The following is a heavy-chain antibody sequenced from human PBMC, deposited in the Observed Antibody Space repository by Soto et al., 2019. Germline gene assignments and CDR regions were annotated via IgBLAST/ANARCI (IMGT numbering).Heavy chain of an antibody. J-gene: IGHJ6*02. CDR1: GGTFSRYS. D-gene: IGHD2-2*01. CDR3: AREARDWETGLVPAAIDGMDV. V-gene: IGHV1-69*08. CDR2: IIPIFGIA. Sequence: QVQLVQSGAEVKKPGSSVKVSCKASGGTFSRYSITWVRQAPGHGLEWIGRIIPIFGIASYAQKFQGRVTITADESTSTAYMEVSSMRSEDTAVYYCAREARDWETGLVPAAIDGMDVWGQGTMVTVSS.